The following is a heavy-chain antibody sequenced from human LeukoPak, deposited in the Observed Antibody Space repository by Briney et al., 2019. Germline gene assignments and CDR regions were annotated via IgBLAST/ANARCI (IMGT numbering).Heavy chain of an antibody. V-gene: IGHV3-21*01. CDR2: ISSSSSYI. D-gene: IGHD5-12*01. CDR3: ARDRQIVATTNYFDY. CDR1: GFTFSSYS. J-gene: IGHJ4*02. Sequence: GGSLRLSCAASGFTFSSYSMNWVRQAPGKGLEWVSSISSSSSYIYYADSVKGRFTISRDNAKNSLYLQMNSLRAEDTAEYYCARDRQIVATTNYFDYWGQGTLVTVSS.